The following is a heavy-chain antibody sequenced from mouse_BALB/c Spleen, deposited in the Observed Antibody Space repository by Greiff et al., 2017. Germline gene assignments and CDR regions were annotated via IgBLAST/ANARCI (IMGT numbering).Heavy chain of an antibody. D-gene: IGHD1-2*01. J-gene: IGHJ3*01. Sequence: EVQGVESGGGLVQPGGSRKLSCAASGFTFSSFGMHWVRQAPEKGLEWVAYISSGSSTIYYADTVKGRFTISRDNPKNTLFLQMTSLRSEDTAMYYCARGDYGYAWFAYWGQGTLVTVSA. V-gene: IGHV5-17*02. CDR3: ARGDYGYAWFAY. CDR2: ISSGSSTI. CDR1: GFTFSSFG.